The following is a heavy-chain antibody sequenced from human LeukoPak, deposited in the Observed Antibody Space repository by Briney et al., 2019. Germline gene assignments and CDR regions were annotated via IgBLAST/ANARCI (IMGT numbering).Heavy chain of an antibody. CDR3: ARHSPYYYDSIRWYFDL. CDR2: IYYSGST. V-gene: IGHV4-59*08. CDR1: GGSISSYY. J-gene: IGHJ2*01. Sequence: PSETLSLTCTVSGGSISSYYWSWIRQPPGKGLEWIGYIYYSGSTNYNPSLKSRVTISVDTSKNQFSLKLSSVTAADTAVYYCARHSPYYYDSIRWYFDLWGRGTLVTVSS. D-gene: IGHD3-22*01.